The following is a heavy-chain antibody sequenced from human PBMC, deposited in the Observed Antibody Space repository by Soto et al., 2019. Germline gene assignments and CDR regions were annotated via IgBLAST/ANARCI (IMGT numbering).Heavy chain of an antibody. Sequence: GGSLRLSCAASGFTFTSYAMSWVRQAPGEGLEWVSAISGSGGSTYYRDSVKGRITISRDNSKSTLYLQMNSLRAEDTAIYYCAKSLVAASHYYGMDVWGQGXTVTVYS. CDR1: GFTFTSYA. CDR2: ISGSGGST. CDR3: AKSLVAASHYYGMDV. J-gene: IGHJ6*02. D-gene: IGHD6-6*01. V-gene: IGHV3-23*01.